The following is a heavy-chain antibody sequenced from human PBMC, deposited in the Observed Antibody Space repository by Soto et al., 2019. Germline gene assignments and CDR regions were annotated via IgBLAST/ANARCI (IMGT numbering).Heavy chain of an antibody. CDR3: AKDLWAYCGGDCYPDY. V-gene: IGHV3-30*18. J-gene: IGHJ4*02. Sequence: QVQLVESGGGVVQPGRSLRLSCAASGFTFSSYGMHWVRQAPGKGLEWVAVISYDGSNKYYADSVKGRFTISRDNSKNTLYLQMNSLRAEDTAVYYCAKDLWAYCGGDCYPDYWGQGTLVTVSS. CDR2: ISYDGSNK. D-gene: IGHD2-21*02. CDR1: GFTFSSYG.